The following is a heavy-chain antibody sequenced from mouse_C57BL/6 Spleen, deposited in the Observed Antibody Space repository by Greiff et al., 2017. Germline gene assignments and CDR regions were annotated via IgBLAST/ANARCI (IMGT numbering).Heavy chain of an antibody. CDR1: GFTFSDYG. CDR2: ISSGSSTI. J-gene: IGHJ3*01. D-gene: IGHD1-1*02. Sequence: EVQRVESGGGLVKPGGSLKLSCAASGFTFSDYGMPWVRQAPEKGLEWVAYISSGSSTIYYADTVKGRFTISRDNAKNTLFLQMTSLRSEDTAMYYCARRWGFAYWGQGTLVTVSA. CDR3: ARRWGFAY. V-gene: IGHV5-17*01.